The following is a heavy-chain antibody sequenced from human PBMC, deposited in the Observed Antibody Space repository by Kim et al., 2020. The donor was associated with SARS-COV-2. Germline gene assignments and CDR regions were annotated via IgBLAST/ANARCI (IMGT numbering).Heavy chain of an antibody. CDR3: ASPITKWLRFQPYYYGMDV. J-gene: IGHJ6*02. CDR2: IIPIFGTA. CDR1: GGTFSSYA. D-gene: IGHD5-12*01. V-gene: IGHV1-69*13. Sequence: SVKVSCKASGGTFSSYAISWVRQAPGQGLEWMGGIIPIFGTANYAQKFQGRVTITADESTSTAYMELSSLRSEDTAVYYCASPITKWLRFQPYYYGMDVWGQGTTVTVSS.